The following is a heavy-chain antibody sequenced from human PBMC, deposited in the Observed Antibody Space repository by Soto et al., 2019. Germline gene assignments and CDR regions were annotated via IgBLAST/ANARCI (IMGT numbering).Heavy chain of an antibody. Sequence: SVKVSCKASGGTFSSYAISWVRQAPGQGLEWMGGIIPIFGTANYAQKFQGRVTITADESTSTAYMELSSLRSEDTAVYYCARTDYDFWSGYPRNRYYYYGMDVWGQGTTVTVSS. CDR2: IIPIFGTA. CDR3: ARTDYDFWSGYPRNRYYYYGMDV. D-gene: IGHD3-3*01. V-gene: IGHV1-69*13. CDR1: GGTFSSYA. J-gene: IGHJ6*02.